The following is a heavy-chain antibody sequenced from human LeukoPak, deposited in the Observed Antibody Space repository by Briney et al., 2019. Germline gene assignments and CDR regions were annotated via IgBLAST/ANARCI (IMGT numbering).Heavy chain of an antibody. CDR2: ISAYNGNT. CDR3: ATEAHKLLMAPNAFDI. Sequence: ASVKVSCKASGYTFTSYGISWVRQAPGQGLEWMGWISAYNGNTNYAQKLQGRVTMTTDTSTSTAYMELSSLRSEDTAVYYCATEAHKLLMAPNAFDIWGQGTMVTVSS. V-gene: IGHV1-18*01. D-gene: IGHD5-12*01. J-gene: IGHJ3*02. CDR1: GYTFTSYG.